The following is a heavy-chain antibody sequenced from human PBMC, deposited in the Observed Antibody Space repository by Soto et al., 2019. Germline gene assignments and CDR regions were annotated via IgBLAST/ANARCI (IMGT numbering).Heavy chain of an antibody. D-gene: IGHD3-10*01. CDR2: INPNSGGT. CDR3: ARELCGFWFGDVLQYGMDV. Sequence: ASVKVSCKASGYTFTGYYMHWVRQAPGQGLEWMGWINPNSGGTNYAQKFQGWVTMTRDTSISTAYMELSRLRSDDTAVYYCARELCGFWFGDVLQYGMDVRGRGTTVTVS. J-gene: IGHJ6*02. V-gene: IGHV1-2*04. CDR1: GYTFTGYY.